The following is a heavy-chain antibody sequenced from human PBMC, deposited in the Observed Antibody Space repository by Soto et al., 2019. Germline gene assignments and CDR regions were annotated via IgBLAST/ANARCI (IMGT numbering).Heavy chain of an antibody. D-gene: IGHD3-10*01. CDR3: ARQGMVRGVKPYYVYYYYGMDV. V-gene: IGHV3-9*01. Sequence: SLRLSCAASGFTFDDYAMHWVRQAPGKGLEWVSGISWNSGSIGYADSVKGRFTISRDNAKNSLYLQMNSLRAEDTAVYYCARQGMVRGVKPYYVYYYYGMDVSGQRTT. CDR2: ISWNSGSI. J-gene: IGHJ6*02. CDR1: GFTFDDYA.